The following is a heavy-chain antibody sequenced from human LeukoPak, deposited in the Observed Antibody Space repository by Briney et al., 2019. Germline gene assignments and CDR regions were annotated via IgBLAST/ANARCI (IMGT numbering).Heavy chain of an antibody. D-gene: IGHD4-17*01. CDR1: GFTFSSYG. Sequence: GGSLRLSCAASGFTFSSYGMHWVRQAPGKGLEWVAVISYDGSHKYCADSVKGRFTISRDNAKNTLYLQMNSLRAEDTAVYYCARSMTPVTTFSPQGRMLGAYWGQGTLVTVSS. CDR2: ISYDGSHK. J-gene: IGHJ4*02. CDR3: ARSMTPVTTFSPQGRMLGAY. V-gene: IGHV3-30*03.